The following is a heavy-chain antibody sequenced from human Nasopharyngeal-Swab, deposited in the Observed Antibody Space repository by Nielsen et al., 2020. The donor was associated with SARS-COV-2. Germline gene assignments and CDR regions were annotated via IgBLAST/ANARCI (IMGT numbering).Heavy chain of an antibody. J-gene: IGHJ4*02. V-gene: IGHV3-7*01. CDR1: GLSFSEFW. D-gene: IGHD5-12*01. CDR3: ARDRGYYAFDY. CDR2: INKDGSEK. Sequence: GESLKISCAASGLSFSEFWMYWVRQAPGKGLEWVASINKDGSEKYYGDSVRGRFTTSRVNAENSLSLQMNSLRGEDTAVYYCARDRGYYAFDYWGQGTLVTVSS.